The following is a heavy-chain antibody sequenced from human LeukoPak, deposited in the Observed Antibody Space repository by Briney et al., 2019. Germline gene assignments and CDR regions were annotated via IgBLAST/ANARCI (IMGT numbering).Heavy chain of an antibody. CDR1: GGSISSYY. CDR3: ARHDSWSGYDSVGWFDP. J-gene: IGHJ5*02. D-gene: IGHD5-12*01. Sequence: SETLSLTRTVSGGSISSYYWSWIRQPPGKGLEWIGYIYYSGSTNYNPSLKSRVTISVDTSKNQFSLKLSSVTAADTAVYYCARHDSWSGYDSVGWFDPWGQGTLVTVSP. CDR2: IYYSGST. V-gene: IGHV4-59*08.